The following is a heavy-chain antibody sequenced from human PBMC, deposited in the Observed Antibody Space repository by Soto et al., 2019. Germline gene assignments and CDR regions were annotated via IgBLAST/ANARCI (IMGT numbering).Heavy chain of an antibody. Sequence: QVQLVESGGGVVQPGRSLRLSCAASGFTFSSYGMHWVRQAPGKGLEWVAVISYDGSNKYYADSVKGRFTISRDNSKNTLYLQMNSLRAEDTAVYYCAKADSGYDSPFDYWGQGTLVTVSS. CDR1: GFTFSSYG. V-gene: IGHV3-30*18. D-gene: IGHD5-12*01. CDR2: ISYDGSNK. CDR3: AKADSGYDSPFDY. J-gene: IGHJ4*02.